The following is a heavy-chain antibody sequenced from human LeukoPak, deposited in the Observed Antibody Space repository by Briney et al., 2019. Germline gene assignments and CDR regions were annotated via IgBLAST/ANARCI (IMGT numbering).Heavy chain of an antibody. D-gene: IGHD5-12*01. CDR1: GYTFTGFW. CDR2: IYPGDSDT. Sequence: GESLKISCKVSGYTFTGFWIGWVRQMPAKRLECLGIIYPGDSDTIYSPPFQGQVTISADKSIRTAYLQWSSLKASDSGIYYCARGRGGYTGHENFDFWGQGTLVSVSS. V-gene: IGHV5-51*01. J-gene: IGHJ4*02. CDR3: ARGRGGYTGHENFDF.